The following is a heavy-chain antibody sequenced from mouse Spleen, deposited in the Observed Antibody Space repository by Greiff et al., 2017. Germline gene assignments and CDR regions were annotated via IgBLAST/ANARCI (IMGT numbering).Heavy chain of an antibody. CDR3: TRSYYRYDAYAMDY. CDR2: IYPGNSDT. V-gene: IGHV1-5*01. D-gene: IGHD2-14*01. J-gene: IGHJ4*01. Sequence: EVQLQQSGTVLARPGASVKMSCKTSGYTFTSYWMHWVKQRPGQGLEWIGAIYPGNSDTSYNQKFKGKAKLTAVTSASTAYMELSSLTNEDSAVYYCTRSYYRYDAYAMDYWGQGTSVTVSS. CDR1: GYTFTSYW.